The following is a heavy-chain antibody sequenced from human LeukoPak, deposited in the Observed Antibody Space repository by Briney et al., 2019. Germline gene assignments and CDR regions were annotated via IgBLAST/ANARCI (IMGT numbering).Heavy chain of an antibody. CDR3: ASGRSLDAFDF. CDR1: GYSISSGYY. V-gene: IGHV4-38-2*02. CDR2: IHHRGST. J-gene: IGHJ6*04. Sequence: SETLSLTCTVSGYSISSGYYWGWIRQPPGRGLEWIGTIHHRGSTYYNPSLKSRVTQSVDTSKNHFSLNLTSVTAADTALYYCASGRSLDAFDFWGKGTTVTVSS. D-gene: IGHD3-16*01.